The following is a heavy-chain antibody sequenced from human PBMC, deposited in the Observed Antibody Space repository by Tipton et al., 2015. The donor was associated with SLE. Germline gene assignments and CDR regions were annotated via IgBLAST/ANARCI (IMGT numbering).Heavy chain of an antibody. Sequence: TLSLTCAVSGGSISDSNWWSWVRQPPGKGLEWIGEIYHSGSTNYNPSLKSRVTISVDTSKNQFSLKLSSVTAADTAVYYCARDSRTTAAAFDIWGQGTMVTVSS. CDR1: GGSISDSNW. CDR2: IYHSGST. J-gene: IGHJ3*02. V-gene: IGHV4-4*02. D-gene: IGHD1-7*01. CDR3: ARDSRTTAAAFDI.